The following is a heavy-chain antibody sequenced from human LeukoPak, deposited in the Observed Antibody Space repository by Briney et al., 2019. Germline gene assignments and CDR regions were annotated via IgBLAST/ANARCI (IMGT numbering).Heavy chain of an antibody. J-gene: IGHJ6*03. CDR1: GGSLSSSSYY. CDR3: ARHPGYYYYYMDV. Sequence: SETLSLTCTVSGGSLSSSSYYWGWIPQPPGKELQWIGSIYHSGSASYNPSLKSRLTISVDTSKNRISLKLTSVTAADTAVYYCARHPGYYYYYMDVWGKGTTVTVSS. V-gene: IGHV4-39*01. CDR2: IYHSGSA.